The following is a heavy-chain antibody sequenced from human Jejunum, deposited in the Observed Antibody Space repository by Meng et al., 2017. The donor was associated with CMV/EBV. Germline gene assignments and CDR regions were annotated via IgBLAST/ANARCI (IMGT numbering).Heavy chain of an antibody. J-gene: IGHJ6*02. D-gene: IGHD3-16*01. Sequence: GSVSSDRFYWGWIRQPPGKGLEFIGYIYYSGSSNSSPSLKSRVTISVDTSKNQFSLRVTSVTAADTAVYYCARVRVLGHYYGTDVWGQGTTVTVSS. V-gene: IGHV4-61*01. CDR1: GSVSSDRFY. CDR3: ARVRVLGHYYGTDV. CDR2: IYYSGSS.